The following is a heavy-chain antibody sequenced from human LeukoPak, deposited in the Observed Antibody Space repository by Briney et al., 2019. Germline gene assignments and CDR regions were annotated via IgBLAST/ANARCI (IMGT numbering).Heavy chain of an antibody. CDR2: ISWNGGSI. Sequence: QTGGSLRLSCAASGFTFDDYAMHWVRQAPGKGLEWVSGISWNGGSIDYADSVKGRFTISRDNAKNSLYLQMNSLRAEDTALYYCGQDKAAAGGYYYYGMDVWRQGTTVTVPS. J-gene: IGHJ6*02. CDR1: GFTFDDYA. D-gene: IGHD6-13*01. CDR3: GQDKAAAGGYYYYGMDV. V-gene: IGHV3-9*01.